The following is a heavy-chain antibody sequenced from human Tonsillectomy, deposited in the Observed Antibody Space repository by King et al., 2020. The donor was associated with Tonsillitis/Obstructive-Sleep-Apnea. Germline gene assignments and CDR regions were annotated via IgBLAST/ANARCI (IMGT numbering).Heavy chain of an antibody. CDR3: AREDIVVVPAARGDAFDI. D-gene: IGHD2-2*01. V-gene: IGHV4-34*01. CDR1: GGSFSGYY. CDR2: INHSGST. Sequence: VQLPQWGAGLLKPSETLSLPCAVSGGSFSGYYWSWLRQPPGKGLEWIGEINHSGSTNYNPSLKSRVTISVDTSKNQFSLKLSSVTAADTAVYYCAREDIVVVPAARGDAFDIWGQGTMVTVSS. J-gene: IGHJ3*02.